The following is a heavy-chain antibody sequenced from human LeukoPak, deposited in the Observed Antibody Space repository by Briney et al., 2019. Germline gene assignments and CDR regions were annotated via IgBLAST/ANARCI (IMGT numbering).Heavy chain of an antibody. CDR1: GYTFTSYA. J-gene: IGHJ4*02. V-gene: IGHV1-3*01. D-gene: IGHD3-22*01. CDR2: INAGNGNT. CDR3: AREDDSSGYYYVSDY. Sequence: GASVKVSCKASGYTFTSYAMHWVRQAPGQRLEWMGWINAGNGNTNYAQKLQGRVAMTTDTSTSTAYMELRSLRSDDTAVYYCAREDDSSGYYYVSDYWGQGTLVTVSS.